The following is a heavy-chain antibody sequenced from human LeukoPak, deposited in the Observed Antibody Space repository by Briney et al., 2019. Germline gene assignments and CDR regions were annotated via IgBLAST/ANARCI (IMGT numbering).Heavy chain of an antibody. CDR3: ARDRYYVPDY. D-gene: IGHD3-16*01. CDR2: TKQDGSEK. V-gene: IGHV3-7*01. J-gene: IGHJ4*02. CDR1: GFNFSSYW. Sequence: GGSLRLSCAASGFNFSSYWMSWVRQAPGKGLEWVANTKQDGSEKYYVDSVKGRFSISRDNSKNTLFLQMNSLRADDTAVYYCARDRYYVPDYWGQGTLVTVSS.